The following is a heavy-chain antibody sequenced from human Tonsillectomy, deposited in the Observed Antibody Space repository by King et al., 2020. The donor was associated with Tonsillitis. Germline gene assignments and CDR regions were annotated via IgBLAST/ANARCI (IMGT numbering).Heavy chain of an antibody. CDR3: AREEPGDHNWFDP. CDR2: ISYTGRT. V-gene: IGHV4-59*01. Sequence: QLQESGPGLVKPSETLSLTCTVSGGSISGYYWSWIRQPPGKGLEWIAYISYTGRTNYNPSLKSRVTISVDTSKNQFSLRLTSVTAADTAVYYCAREEPGDHNWFDPWGQGPLVTVSS. J-gene: IGHJ5*02. D-gene: IGHD1-26*01. CDR1: GGSISGYY.